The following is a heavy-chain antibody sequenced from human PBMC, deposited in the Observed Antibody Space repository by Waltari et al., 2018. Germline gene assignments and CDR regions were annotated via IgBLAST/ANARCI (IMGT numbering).Heavy chain of an antibody. Sequence: QVQLQESGPGLVKPSETLSRTCTVSGGSISSHYWSWNRQPPGKGLEWIGYIYYSGSTNYNPSLKSRVTISVDTSKNQFSLKLSSVTAADTAVYYCARDPGLYYYDSSGSSPVWYFDLWGRGTLVTVSS. CDR2: IYYSGST. CDR3: ARDPGLYYYDSSGSSPVWYFDL. D-gene: IGHD3-22*01. V-gene: IGHV4-59*11. J-gene: IGHJ2*01. CDR1: GGSISSHY.